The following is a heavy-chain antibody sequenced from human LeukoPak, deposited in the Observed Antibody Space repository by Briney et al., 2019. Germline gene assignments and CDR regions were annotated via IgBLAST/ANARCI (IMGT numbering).Heavy chain of an antibody. CDR3: ATYYYDSSGYYRLLFDY. CDR2: IIPIFGTA. CDR1: GGTFSSYA. Sequence: SVKVSCKASGGTFSSYAISWVRQAPGQGLEWMGGIIPIFGTANYAQKFQGRVTITADKSTSTAYMELSSLRSEDTAVYYCATYYYDSSGYYRLLFDYWGQGTLVTVSS. J-gene: IGHJ4*02. D-gene: IGHD3-22*01. V-gene: IGHV1-69*06.